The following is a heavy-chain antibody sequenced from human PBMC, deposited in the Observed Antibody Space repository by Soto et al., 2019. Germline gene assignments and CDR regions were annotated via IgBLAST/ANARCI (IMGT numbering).Heavy chain of an antibody. CDR1: GGSMNSHDYY. V-gene: IGHV4-30-4*01. Sequence: QQQLQESGPGLVKPSQTLSLTCTVSGGSMNSHDYYWSWIRQPPGKGLEWIGYIHNSGSTYYNPSLKSRLTISSDMSKNQFSLRLNSVTAADTALYFCARGEVRDPFEIWGQGTKVTVSS. CDR2: IHNSGST. CDR3: ARGEVRDPFEI. J-gene: IGHJ3*02. D-gene: IGHD3-10*01.